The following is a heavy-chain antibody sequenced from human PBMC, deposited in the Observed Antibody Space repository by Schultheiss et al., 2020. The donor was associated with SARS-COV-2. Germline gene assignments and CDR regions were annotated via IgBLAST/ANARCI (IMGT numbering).Heavy chain of an antibody. J-gene: IGHJ6*02. CDR3: AKVEEREVYYYYGMDV. CDR1: GFTFSSYD. V-gene: IGHV3-13*01. D-gene: IGHD3-3*01. Sequence: GGSLRLSCAASGFTFSSYDMHWVRQATGKGLEWVSAIGTAGDTYYPGSVKGRFTISRDNSKNTLYLQMNSLRAEDTAVYYCAKVEEREVYYYYGMDVWGQGTTVTVSS. CDR2: IGTAGDT.